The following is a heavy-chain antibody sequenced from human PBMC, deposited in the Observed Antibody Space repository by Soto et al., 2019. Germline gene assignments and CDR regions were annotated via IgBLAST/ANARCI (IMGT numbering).Heavy chain of an antibody. Sequence: EVQLVESGGGLVQPGGSLRLSCAASGFTFSTYWMHWVRQVPGKGLVWVSRINSDGSRTNYGDSVRGRFTTSRDNAKNPLYLEMNSLRAEDTAMYFCARIGTGYYYMVVWGKGTTVTVSS. CDR3: ARIGTGYYYMVV. D-gene: IGHD1-1*01. J-gene: IGHJ6*03. V-gene: IGHV3-74*01. CDR1: GFTFSTYW. CDR2: INSDGSRT.